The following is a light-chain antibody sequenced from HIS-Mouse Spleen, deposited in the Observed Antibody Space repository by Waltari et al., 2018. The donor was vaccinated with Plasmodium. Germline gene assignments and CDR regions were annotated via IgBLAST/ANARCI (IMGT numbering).Light chain of an antibody. CDR1: SSDVGGSNY. J-gene: IGLJ2*01. CDR2: DVS. V-gene: IGLV2-14*03. CDR3: SSYTSSSTLYVV. Sequence: QSALTQPASVSGSPGQSITISCTGPSSDVGGSNYVSWYQQHPGKAPKLMIYDVSNRPSGVSNRFSGSKSGNTASLTISGLQAEDEADYYCSSYTSSSTLYVVFGGGTKLTVL.